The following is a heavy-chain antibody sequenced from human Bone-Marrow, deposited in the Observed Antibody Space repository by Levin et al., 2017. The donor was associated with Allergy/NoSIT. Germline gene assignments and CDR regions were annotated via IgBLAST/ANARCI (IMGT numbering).Heavy chain of an antibody. CDR2: ISYSGST. D-gene: IGHD3-10*01. CDR3: ARHKLRFGELLSNYNWFDP. V-gene: IGHV4-39*01. CDR1: GGSISSSSSY. Sequence: TSSETLSLTCTVSGGSISSSSSYWGWIRQPPGKGLEWIGSISYSGSTYYNPSLKSRVTISVDTSKNQFSLKLSSVAAADTAVYYCARHKLRFGELLSNYNWFDPWGQGTLVIVSS. J-gene: IGHJ5*02.